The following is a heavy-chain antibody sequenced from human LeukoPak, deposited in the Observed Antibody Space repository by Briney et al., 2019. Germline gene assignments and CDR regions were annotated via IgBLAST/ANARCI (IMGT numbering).Heavy chain of an antibody. CDR1: GYTITRYY. V-gene: IGHV1-46*01. CDR3: ARDPSGSWQWFDY. D-gene: IGHD1-26*01. CDR2: INPSGGST. J-gene: IGHJ4*02. Sequence: ASVKVSCKASGYTITRYYMHWVRQAPGQGLEWMGVINPSGGSTTYAQKFQGRVTMTRDTSTSTVYMELSRLRSDATAVYYCARDPSGSWQWFDYWGQGTLVTVSS.